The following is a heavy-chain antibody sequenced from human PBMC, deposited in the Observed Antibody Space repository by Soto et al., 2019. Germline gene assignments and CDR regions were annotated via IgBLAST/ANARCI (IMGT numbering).Heavy chain of an antibody. CDR1: GGTFSSYT. J-gene: IGHJ4*02. CDR3: ARGRIAVAGLHDY. CDR2: IIPILGIA. V-gene: IGHV1-69*02. Sequence: QVQLVQSGAEVKKPGSSVKVSCKASGGTFSSYTISWVRQAPGQGLEWMGRIIPILGIANYAQKFQGRVTITADKSTSTAHMELSSPRSEDTAEYYCARGRIAVAGLHDYWGQGTLVTVSS. D-gene: IGHD6-19*01.